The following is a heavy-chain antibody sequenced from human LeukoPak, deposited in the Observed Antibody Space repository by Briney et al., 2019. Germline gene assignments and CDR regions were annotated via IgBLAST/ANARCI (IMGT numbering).Heavy chain of an antibody. D-gene: IGHD3-22*01. CDR3: AGMQYDSRGYYFFEY. V-gene: IGHV4-59*01. CDR1: GGSLSSYY. CDR2: IYDSGSH. J-gene: IGHJ4*02. Sequence: PSETLSLTCTVSGGSLSSYYWSWIRQPPGKGLEWIGYIYDSGSHNYNTSLKTRVTIPVDTSKNQFSLGLSSVTAADTAVYYFAGMQYDSRGYYFFEYWGQGTLVTVPA.